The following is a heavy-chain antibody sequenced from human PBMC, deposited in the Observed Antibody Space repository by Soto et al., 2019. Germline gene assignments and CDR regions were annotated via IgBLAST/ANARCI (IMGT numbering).Heavy chain of an antibody. CDR2: IGSKDETYAT. CDR1: GFTFGASP. Sequence: EVQLVESGGGLVQPGGSLKLSCAASGFTFGASPLQWVRQASGKGLEWLGRIGSKDETYATTYAASVKGRFTISRDDSKKTAYLQMNSLESEDTAVYYCSRDDSDWFFNWGRGTLVTVSS. D-gene: IGHD3-9*01. V-gene: IGHV3-73*02. CDR3: SRDDSDWFFN. J-gene: IGHJ4*02.